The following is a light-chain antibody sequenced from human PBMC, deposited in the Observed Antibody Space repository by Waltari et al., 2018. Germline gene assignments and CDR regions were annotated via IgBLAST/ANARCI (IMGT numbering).Light chain of an antibody. CDR1: QSVRSNL. Sequence: EIVFTQSPGTLSLSPGERATLSCRASQSVRSNLLAWYQQQPGQAPTLPIYGASSTATGIPDRFGGSGSGTDFTLTISRLEPEDYAVYYCQQYGSSPLTFGGGTKVEIK. J-gene: IGKJ4*01. CDR2: GAS. CDR3: QQYGSSPLT. V-gene: IGKV3-20*01.